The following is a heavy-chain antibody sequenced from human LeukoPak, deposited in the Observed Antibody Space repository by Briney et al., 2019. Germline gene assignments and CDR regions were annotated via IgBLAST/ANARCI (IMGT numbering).Heavy chain of an antibody. CDR1: GFTFKIYG. J-gene: IGHJ4*02. V-gene: IGHV3-33*01. D-gene: IGHD6-19*01. CDR2: IWEDGTNI. CDR3: ARDGNGWGFDN. Sequence: GGSLRLSCAASGFTFKIYGMHWVRQAPGKGLEWVASIWEDGTNIHYTDSVKGRFTISRDNSKNTVYLQMNSLRAEDTAVYSCARDGNGWGFDNWGQGTLVTVSS.